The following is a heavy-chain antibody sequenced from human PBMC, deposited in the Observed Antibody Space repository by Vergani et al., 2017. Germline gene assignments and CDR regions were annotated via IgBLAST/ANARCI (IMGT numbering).Heavy chain of an antibody. Sequence: QVQLVQSGAEVKKPGASVKVSCKASGYTFTSYYMHWVRQAPGQGLEWMGIINPSGGSTSYAQKFQGRVTMTRETSTSTVYMELSSLRSEDTAVYYCARALYSSSWSYYYYMDVWGKGTTVTVSS. CDR1: GYTFTSYY. CDR3: ARALYSSSWSYYYYMDV. CDR2: INPSGGST. J-gene: IGHJ6*03. V-gene: IGHV1-46*01. D-gene: IGHD6-13*01.